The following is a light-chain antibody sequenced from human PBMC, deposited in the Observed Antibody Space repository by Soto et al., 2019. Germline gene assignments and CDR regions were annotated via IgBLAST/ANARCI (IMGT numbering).Light chain of an antibody. CDR3: QTWGTGIQV. CDR2: VNSDGSH. V-gene: IGLV4-69*01. Sequence: QSVLTQSPSASASLGASVKLTCTLNSGHTRYDIAWHQQQAEKGPRYLMRVNSDGSHTKGDGIPDRFSGSSSGAERYLTISNLQSGDEADYYCQTWGTGIQVFGGGTKLTVL. CDR1: SGHTRYD. J-gene: IGLJ3*02.